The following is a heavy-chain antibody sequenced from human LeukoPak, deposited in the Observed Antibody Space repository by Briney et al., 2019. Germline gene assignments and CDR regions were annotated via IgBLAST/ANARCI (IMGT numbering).Heavy chain of an antibody. Sequence: GGSLRLSCAASGFTFSSYEMNWVRQAPGKGLEWVSYISSSGSTIYYADSVKGRFTISRDNAKNSLYLQMNSLRAEDTAVYYCARVSTAAAGYYYYGMDVWGQGTTVTVSS. CDR2: ISSSGSTI. V-gene: IGHV3-48*03. CDR1: GFTFSSYE. J-gene: IGHJ6*02. D-gene: IGHD6-13*01. CDR3: ARVSTAAAGYYYYGMDV.